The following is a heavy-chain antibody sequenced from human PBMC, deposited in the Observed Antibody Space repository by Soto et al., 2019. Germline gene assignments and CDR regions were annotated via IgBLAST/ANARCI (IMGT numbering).Heavy chain of an antibody. V-gene: IGHV4-59*12. Sequence: PSETLSLTCTVSGGSLSTYYWNWIRQPPGKGLEWIAYISYSGSTNYNPSLKSRVTISVDTSKNQFSLKLSSVTAADTAVYYCARRARGYSYGFDYWGQGTLVTVSS. D-gene: IGHD5-18*01. CDR3: ARRARGYSYGFDY. CDR1: GGSLSTYY. J-gene: IGHJ4*02. CDR2: ISYSGST.